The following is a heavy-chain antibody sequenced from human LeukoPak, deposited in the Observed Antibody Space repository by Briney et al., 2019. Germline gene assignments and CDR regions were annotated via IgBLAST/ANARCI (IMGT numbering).Heavy chain of an antibody. V-gene: IGHV1-46*01. CDR1: GYTFTSYN. J-gene: IGHJ6*03. CDR3: ARGPRITLVRGGQWYFYMDV. D-gene: IGHD3-10*01. CDR2: INPSGGST. Sequence: AAVKVSCKASGYTFTSYNIHWVRQAPGQGLEWMGIINPSGGSTNYAQTFQGTVTMTRDTSTSTVYMELSSLRSDDTAVYYCARGPRITLVRGGQWYFYMDVWGKGTTVTVSS.